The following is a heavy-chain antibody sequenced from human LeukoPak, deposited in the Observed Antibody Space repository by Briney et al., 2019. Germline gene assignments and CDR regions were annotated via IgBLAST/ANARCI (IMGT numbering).Heavy chain of an antibody. J-gene: IGHJ4*02. CDR2: ISYDGTNK. Sequence: GGSLRLSCAASGFTFSSYAMSWVRQAPGKGLEWVAVISYDGTNKYYADSVKGRFTISRDNSKNTLYLQMNSLRAEDTAVYYCARDRQRVYYYGSGSSFYFDYWGQGTLVTVSS. D-gene: IGHD3-10*01. V-gene: IGHV3-30-3*01. CDR3: ARDRQRVYYYGSGSSFYFDY. CDR1: GFTFSSYA.